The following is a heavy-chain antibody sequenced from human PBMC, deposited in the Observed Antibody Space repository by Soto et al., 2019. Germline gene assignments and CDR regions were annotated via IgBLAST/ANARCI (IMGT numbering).Heavy chain of an antibody. CDR1: GDSVSSNSAA. Sequence: PSQTLSLTCAISGDSVSSNSAAWNWIRQSPSRGLEWLGRTYYRSKWYNDYAVSVKSRITINPDTSKNQFSLQLNSVTPEDTAVYYCARDXTVAATEGYYYYYGMDVWGQGTTVTVSS. J-gene: IGHJ6*02. V-gene: IGHV6-1*01. D-gene: IGHD6-19*01. CDR3: ARDXTVAATEGYYYYYGMDV. CDR2: TYYRSKWYN.